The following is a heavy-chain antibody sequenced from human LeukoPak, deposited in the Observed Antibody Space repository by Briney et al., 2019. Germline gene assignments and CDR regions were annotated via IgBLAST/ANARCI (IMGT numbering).Heavy chain of an antibody. CDR1: GYTFTSYG. D-gene: IGHD6-13*01. CDR2: ISAYNGNT. CDR3: ARDLDIVLSTAAGTNWFDP. Sequence: ASVKVSCKASGYTFTSYGISWVRQAPGQGLEWMGWISAYNGNTNYAQKLQGRVTMTTDTSTSTAYMELRSLRSDDTAVYYCARDLDIVLSTAAGTNWFDPWGQGTLVTVSS. V-gene: IGHV1-18*01. J-gene: IGHJ5*02.